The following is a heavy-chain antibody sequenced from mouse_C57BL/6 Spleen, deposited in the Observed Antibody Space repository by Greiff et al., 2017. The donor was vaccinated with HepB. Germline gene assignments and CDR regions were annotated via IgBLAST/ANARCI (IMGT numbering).Heavy chain of an antibody. CDR3: TRGGVTTPHYYAMDY. CDR2: IDPETGGT. V-gene: IGHV1-15*01. Sequence: QVQLQQSGAELVRPGASVTLSCKASGYTFTDYEMHWVKQTPVHGLEWIGAIDPETGGTAYNQKFKGKAILTADKSSSTAYMELRSLTSEDSAVYYCTRGGVTTPHYYAMDYWGQGTSVTVSS. J-gene: IGHJ4*01. CDR1: GYTFTDYE. D-gene: IGHD2-12*01.